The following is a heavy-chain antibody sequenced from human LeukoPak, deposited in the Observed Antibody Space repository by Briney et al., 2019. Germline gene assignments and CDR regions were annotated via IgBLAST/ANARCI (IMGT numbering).Heavy chain of an antibody. V-gene: IGHV1-69*04. D-gene: IGHD4-17*01. Sequence: SVKVSCKASGGTFSSYAISWVRQAPGQGLEWMGRIIPILGIANYAQKFQGRVTITADKSTSTAYMELSSLRSEDTAVYHCASKGRNDYGDYLFGMDVWGQGTTVTVSS. CDR3: ASKGRNDYGDYLFGMDV. J-gene: IGHJ6*02. CDR1: GGTFSSYA. CDR2: IIPILGIA.